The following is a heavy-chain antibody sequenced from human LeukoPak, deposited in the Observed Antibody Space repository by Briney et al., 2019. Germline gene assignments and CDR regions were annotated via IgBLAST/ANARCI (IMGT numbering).Heavy chain of an antibody. CDR2: INWNGGST. J-gene: IGHJ6*03. CDR3: ARGGSYYMSYYYYMDV. D-gene: IGHD1-26*01. Sequence: GGSLRLSCAASGFTFDDYGMSWVRQAPGKGLEWVSGINWNGGSTGYADSVKGRFTISRDNAKNSLYLQMNSLRAEDTALYYCARGGSYYMSYYYYMDVWGKGTTVTVSS. V-gene: IGHV3-20*04. CDR1: GFTFDDYG.